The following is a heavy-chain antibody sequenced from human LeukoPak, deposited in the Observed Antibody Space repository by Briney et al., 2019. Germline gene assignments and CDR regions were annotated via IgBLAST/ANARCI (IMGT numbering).Heavy chain of an antibody. D-gene: IGHD3-10*01. V-gene: IGHV3-23*01. CDR3: AKDGLVDYYGSGSFFDY. CDR1: GFTFSSYA. CDR2: ISGSGGST. J-gene: IGHJ4*02. Sequence: GGSLRLSCAASGFTFSSYAMSWVRQAPGKGLEWVSAISGSGGSTYYADSVKGRFTISRDNSKNTLYLQMDRLRAEDTAVYYGAKDGLVDYYGSGSFFDYWGQGTLVTVSS.